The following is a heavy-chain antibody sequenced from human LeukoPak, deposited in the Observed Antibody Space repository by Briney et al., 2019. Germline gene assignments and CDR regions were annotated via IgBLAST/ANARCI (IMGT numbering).Heavy chain of an antibody. V-gene: IGHV4-59*08. CDR1: GGSIRSYH. CDR3: ARTTSNGSADY. Sequence: SETLSLTCTVSGGSIRSYHWSWIRQSPGKALEWIAYINSRGDTKYNPSLKSRVTISMDTPKNKFSLKVSSVTDADTALYFCARTTSNGSADYWGHGTQVTVSA. D-gene: IGHD2-8*01. CDR2: INSRGDT. J-gene: IGHJ4*01.